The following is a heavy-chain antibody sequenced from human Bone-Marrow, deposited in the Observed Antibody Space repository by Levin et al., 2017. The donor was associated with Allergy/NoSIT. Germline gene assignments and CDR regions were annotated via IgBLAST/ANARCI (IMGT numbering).Heavy chain of an antibody. V-gene: IGHV3-33*01. CDR3: ARDGSGWPERDGFDV. Sequence: GGSLRLSCAASGFSFSTYAMHWVRQGPGKGLEWVAVIWYDGSNIEYAKSVEGRFTISRDNSRNTLYLQMNSLRVEDTAMYYCARDGSGWPERDGFDVWGKGTMVTVSS. CDR2: IWYDGSNI. J-gene: IGHJ3*01. D-gene: IGHD6-19*01. CDR1: GFSFSTYA.